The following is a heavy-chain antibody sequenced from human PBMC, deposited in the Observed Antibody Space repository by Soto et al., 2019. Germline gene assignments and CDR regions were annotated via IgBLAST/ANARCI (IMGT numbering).Heavy chain of an antibody. CDR1: GGTFSSYA. Sequence: QVQLVQSGAEVKKPGSSVKVSCKASGGTFSSYAISWVRQAPGQGLEWMGGIIPIFGTANYAQKFQGRATITADESTSTAYMELSSLRSEDTAVYYCASKKRSINDFWSGYYGNYWGQGTLVTVSS. J-gene: IGHJ4*02. CDR2: IIPIFGTA. D-gene: IGHD3-3*01. CDR3: ASKKRSINDFWSGYYGNY. V-gene: IGHV1-69*01.